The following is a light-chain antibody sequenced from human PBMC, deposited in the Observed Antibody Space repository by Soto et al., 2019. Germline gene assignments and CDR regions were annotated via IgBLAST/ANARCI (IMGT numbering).Light chain of an antibody. J-gene: IGKJ3*01. CDR1: PSVINNY. V-gene: IGKV3-20*01. Sequence: EIVLTQSPGTLSLSPGERATLSCRASPSVINNYFVWYQQKPGQAPRLLIYSVSSRATGIADRFSGSGSGKVFTLTISRLEPEDFAVYYCQQYGNSRVTFGPGTKVDIK. CDR2: SVS. CDR3: QQYGNSRVT.